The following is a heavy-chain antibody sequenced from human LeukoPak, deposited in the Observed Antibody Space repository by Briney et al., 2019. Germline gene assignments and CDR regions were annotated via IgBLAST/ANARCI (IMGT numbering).Heavy chain of an antibody. CDR3: ARGQLDAYYYYYGLDI. J-gene: IGHJ6*02. Sequence: PGGSLRLSCAASGFNVNNNYMTWVRQAPGKGLEWVSIIYSDGNTYYANSVKGRFTISRDNSKNTLYLQMNSLRAEDTGVYYCARGQLDAYYYYYGLDIWGQGTTVTVSS. D-gene: IGHD1-1*01. CDR2: IYSDGNT. CDR1: GFNVNNNY. V-gene: IGHV3-66*01.